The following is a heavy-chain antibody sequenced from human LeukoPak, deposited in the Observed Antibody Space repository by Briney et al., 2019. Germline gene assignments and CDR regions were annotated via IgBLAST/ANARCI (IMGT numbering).Heavy chain of an antibody. CDR2: MNPNSGNT. D-gene: IGHD5-12*01. J-gene: IGHJ4*02. CDR3: ARDPRSGYDSDLFDY. V-gene: IGHV1-8*01. Sequence: ASVKVSCKASGYTFTSYDINWVRQATGQGLEWMGWMNPNSGNTGYAQKFQGRVTMTRDTSTSTVYMELSSLRSEDTAVYYCARDPRSGYDSDLFDYWGQGTLVTVSS. CDR1: GYTFTSYD.